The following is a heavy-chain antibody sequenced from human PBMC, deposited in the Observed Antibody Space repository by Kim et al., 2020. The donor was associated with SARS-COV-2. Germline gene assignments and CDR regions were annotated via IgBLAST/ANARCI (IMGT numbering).Heavy chain of an antibody. Sequence: SETLSLTCTVSGGSVSSSSYFWGWIRQPPGKGLEWIGSIYYSGRTNYNPSLKSRVTLSLDTSRYQFTLKLTSVSAADTTLYCCTRPQQLVPVNWFDSWGQGTLVTVSS. CDR2: IYYSGRT. J-gene: IGHJ5*01. CDR3: TRPQQLVPVNWFDS. CDR1: GGSVSSSSYF. V-gene: IGHV4-39*01. D-gene: IGHD6-13*01.